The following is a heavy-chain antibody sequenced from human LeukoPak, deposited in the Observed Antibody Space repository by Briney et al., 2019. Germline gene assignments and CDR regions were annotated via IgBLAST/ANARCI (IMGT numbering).Heavy chain of an antibody. CDR3: TRDRAYKTFDY. J-gene: IGHJ4*02. CDR1: GFTFSSSW. CDR2: IRPDGSEA. D-gene: IGHD3-16*01. Sequence: PGWSLRLSCASTGFTFSSSWMTWVRQAPGKGLEWVAVIRPDGSEAAYGDSVIGRFTISRDNAKNSLFLQMISLRVEDTAVYYCTRDRAYKTFDYWGQAALVTVSS. V-gene: IGHV3-7*04.